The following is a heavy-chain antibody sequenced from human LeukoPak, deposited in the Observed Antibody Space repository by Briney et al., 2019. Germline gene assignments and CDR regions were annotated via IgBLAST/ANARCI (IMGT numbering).Heavy chain of an antibody. Sequence: ASVKVSCKASGYIFTSYYMHWVRQATGQGLEWMGWMNPNSGNTGYAQKFQGRVTMTRNTSISTAYMELSSLRSEDTAVYYCTTGTELLWFGELLSWGQGTLVTVSS. CDR3: TTGTELLWFGELLS. D-gene: IGHD3-10*01. CDR2: MNPNSGNT. J-gene: IGHJ5*02. CDR1: GYIFTSYY. V-gene: IGHV1-8*02.